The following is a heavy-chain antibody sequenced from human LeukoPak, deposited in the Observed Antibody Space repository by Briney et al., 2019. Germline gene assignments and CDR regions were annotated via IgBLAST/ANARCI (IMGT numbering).Heavy chain of an antibody. V-gene: IGHV3-48*01. Sequence: PSGGSLRLSCTTSGFNFFNYNMNWVRQAPGKGLEWISHISSTSSTIKYADSVKGRFTISRDNSKNTLYLQMNSLRAEDTAVYYCARDDGWLVRTGCFDYWGQGTLVTVSS. D-gene: IGHD6-19*01. CDR3: ARDDGWLVRTGCFDY. J-gene: IGHJ4*02. CDR1: GFNFFNYN. CDR2: ISSTSSTI.